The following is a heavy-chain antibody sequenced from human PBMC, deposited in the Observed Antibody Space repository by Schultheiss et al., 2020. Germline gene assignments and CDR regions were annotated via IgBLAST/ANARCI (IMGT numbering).Heavy chain of an antibody. J-gene: IGHJ4*02. CDR1: GGSFSGYY. CDR3: ARVVVAAFSDY. CDR2: INHSGST. Sequence: SETLSLTCAVYGGSFSGYYWSWIRQPPGKGLEWIGEINHSGSTYYNPSLKSRVTISVDTSKNQFSLKLSSVTAADTAVYYCARVVVAAFSDYWGQGTLVTVS. D-gene: IGHD2-15*01. V-gene: IGHV4-34*01.